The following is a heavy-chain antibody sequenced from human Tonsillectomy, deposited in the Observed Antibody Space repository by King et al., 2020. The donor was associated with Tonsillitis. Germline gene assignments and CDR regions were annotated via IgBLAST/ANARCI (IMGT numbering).Heavy chain of an antibody. CDR2: IYSGGST. V-gene: IGHV3-53*01. Sequence: VQLVESGGGLIQPGGSLRLSCAASGFTVSSNYMSWVRQAPGKGLEWVSVIYSGGSTYYADSVKGRFTISRDNSKNTLYLRMNSLRAEETAVYYCARDRGLSLYYYYGMDVWGQGTTVTVSS. CDR1: GFTVSSNY. CDR3: ARDRGLSLYYYYGMDV. J-gene: IGHJ6*02. D-gene: IGHD3-10*01.